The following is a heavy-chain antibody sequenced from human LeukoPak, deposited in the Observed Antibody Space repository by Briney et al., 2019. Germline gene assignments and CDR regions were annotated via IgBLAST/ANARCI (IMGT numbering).Heavy chain of an antibody. V-gene: IGHV3-30*19. CDR3: ARDPSSGYYAVGMDV. J-gene: IGHJ6*02. CDR2: ISYDGSNK. Sequence: PGGSLRLSCAASGFTFSSYGMHWVRQAPGKGLEWVAVISYDGSNKYYADSVKGRFTISRDNSKNTLYLQMNSLRAEDTAVYYCARDPSSGYYAVGMDVWGQGTTVTVSS. CDR1: GFTFSSYG. D-gene: IGHD3-22*01.